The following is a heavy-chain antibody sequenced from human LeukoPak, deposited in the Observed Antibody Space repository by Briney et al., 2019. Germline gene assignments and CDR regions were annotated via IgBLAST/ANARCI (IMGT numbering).Heavy chain of an antibody. V-gene: IGHV3-11*01. CDR3: ARDRSGSSYGMDF. J-gene: IGHJ6*02. CDR2: ISSSGSTL. Sequence: GGSLRLSCAASGFTFSDYYMNWLRQAPGKGLEWVSYISSSGSTLYYADSVKGRFTISRDNAKKSLYLQMNSLRAEDTAVYYCARDRSGSSYGMDFWGQGTTVTVSS. D-gene: IGHD6-6*01. CDR1: GFTFSDYY.